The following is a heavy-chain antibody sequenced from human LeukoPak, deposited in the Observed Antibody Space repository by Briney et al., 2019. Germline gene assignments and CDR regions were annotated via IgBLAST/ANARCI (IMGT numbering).Heavy chain of an antibody. CDR2: IKSKTDGGTT. V-gene: IGHV3-15*01. Sequence: PGGSLRLSCAASGFTFSNAWMSWVRQAPGKGLEWVGRIKSKTDGGTTDYAAPVKGRFTISRDDSKNTLYLQMNSLKTEDTAVYYCTAVSMVRGDFDYWGQGTLVTVSS. J-gene: IGHJ4*02. D-gene: IGHD3-10*01. CDR1: GFTFSNAW. CDR3: TAVSMVRGDFDY.